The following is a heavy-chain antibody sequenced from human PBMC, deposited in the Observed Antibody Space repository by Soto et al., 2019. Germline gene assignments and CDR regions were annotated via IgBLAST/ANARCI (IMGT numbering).Heavy chain of an antibody. D-gene: IGHD1-7*01. CDR3: ASRDPGTSVDY. J-gene: IGHJ4*02. CDR1: GGSLTSNNK. Sequence: SETLSLTCAVSGGSLTSNNKGNWVRQPPGQGLEWIGEIYRTGSTNYNPSLKSRVTISLDKSENQFSLKVTSLTAADTAVYYCASRDPGTSVDYWGQGTLVTVSS. CDR2: IYRTGST. V-gene: IGHV4-4*02.